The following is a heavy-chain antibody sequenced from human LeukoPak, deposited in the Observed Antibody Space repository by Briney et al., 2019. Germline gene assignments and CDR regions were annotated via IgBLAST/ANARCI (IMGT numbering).Heavy chain of an antibody. CDR3: ARAIGIWSGYSY. D-gene: IGHD3-3*01. Sequence: GGSQRLSCAASGFTFSSYRMSWVRQAPGKGLEWVADIKQDGSEKNYVDSVKGRFTISRDNAKNSLYLQMNSLRAEDTAVYYCARAIGIWSGYSYWGQGTLVTVSS. CDR2: IKQDGSEK. J-gene: IGHJ4*02. V-gene: IGHV3-7*01. CDR1: GFTFSSYR.